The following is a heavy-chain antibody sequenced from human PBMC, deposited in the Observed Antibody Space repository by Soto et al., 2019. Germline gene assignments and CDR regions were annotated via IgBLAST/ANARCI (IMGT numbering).Heavy chain of an antibody. J-gene: IGHJ4*02. D-gene: IGHD3-10*01. CDR1: GYSFTSYW. CDR2: IYPGDSDT. V-gene: IGHV5-51*01. CDR3: ARLYLLSIPHFDY. Sequence: GESLKISCKGSGYSFTSYWIGWVRQMPGKGLEWMGIIYPGDSDTRYSPSFQGQVTISVDKCISTAYLQWSSLKASDTAMYYWARLYLLSIPHFDYWGQGTLVTVSS.